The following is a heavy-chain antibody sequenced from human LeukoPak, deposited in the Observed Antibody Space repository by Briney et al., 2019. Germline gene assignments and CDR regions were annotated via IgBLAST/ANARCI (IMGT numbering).Heavy chain of an antibody. Sequence: GGSLRLSCAASGXTFSSYAMHWVRQAPGKGLEWVSVISGSGASTYSADSVKGRFTISRDNSKNTLSLQMNNLRDEDTALYYCAKDLAEGASSSFDDWGQGTLVIVSS. CDR1: GXTFSSYA. J-gene: IGHJ4*02. V-gene: IGHV3-23*01. D-gene: IGHD1-26*01. CDR3: AKDLAEGASSSFDD. CDR2: ISGSGAST.